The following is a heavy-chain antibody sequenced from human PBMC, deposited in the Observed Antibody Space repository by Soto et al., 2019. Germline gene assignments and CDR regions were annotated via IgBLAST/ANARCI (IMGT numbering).Heavy chain of an antibody. J-gene: IGHJ4*02. CDR1: GFTFRSYA. D-gene: IGHD6-19*01. V-gene: IGHV3-23*04. Sequence: EVQLVESGGGLVQPGGSLRLSCAASGFTFRSYAMSWVRQAPGKGLEWVSSISGSGGSPFYVDSVKGRFTISRDNSKSTLHMQMNNLRADDTAIDYCAKDTAVSGTFVVTFDSWGQGSLVTVSS. CDR2: ISGSGGSP. CDR3: AKDTAVSGTFVVTFDS.